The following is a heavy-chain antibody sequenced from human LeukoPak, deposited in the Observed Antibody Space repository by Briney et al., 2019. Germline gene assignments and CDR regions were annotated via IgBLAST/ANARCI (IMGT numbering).Heavy chain of an antibody. J-gene: IGHJ3*02. CDR2: INPNSGGT. Sequence: ASVKVSCKASGYTFTDYSMHWVRQAPGQGLEWMGWINPNSGGTNYAQKFQGRVTMTRDTSISTAYMELSRLRSDDTAVFYCASLKNYYDSSGYLVTDAFDIWGQGTMVTVSS. CDR3: ASLKNYYDSSGYLVTDAFDI. D-gene: IGHD3-22*01. V-gene: IGHV1-2*02. CDR1: GYTFTDYS.